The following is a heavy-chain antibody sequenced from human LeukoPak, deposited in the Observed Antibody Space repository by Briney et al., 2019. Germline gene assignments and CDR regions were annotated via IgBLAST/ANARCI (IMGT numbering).Heavy chain of an antibody. CDR1: GLAFSDNK. J-gene: IGHJ4*02. V-gene: IGHV3-11*01. CDR3: ARQYYHSSGYYYGDDY. CDR2: ISSSGSTL. Sequence: GGSLRLSCAASGLAFSDNKMSSIRQAPGKGLEWISYISSSGSTLYYADSVKGRFTISRDNAKNSLYLQMNSLRDEDTAVYYCARQYYHSSGYYYGDDYWGQGTLVTVSS. D-gene: IGHD3-22*01.